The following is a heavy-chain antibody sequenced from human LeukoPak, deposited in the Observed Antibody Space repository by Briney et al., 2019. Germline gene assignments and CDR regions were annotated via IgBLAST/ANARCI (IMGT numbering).Heavy chain of an antibody. CDR3: AKDIAAAGTSGGYMDV. Sequence: GGSLRLSCAASGFTFSTFAMIWVRQPPGKGLEWVSSIFPSGGEIHYADSVRGRFTISRDNSKSILSLQMNSLRAEDTALYYCAKDIAAAGTSGGYMDVWGKGTTVTISS. CDR1: GFTFSTFA. D-gene: IGHD6-13*01. J-gene: IGHJ6*03. CDR2: IFPSGGEI. V-gene: IGHV3-23*01.